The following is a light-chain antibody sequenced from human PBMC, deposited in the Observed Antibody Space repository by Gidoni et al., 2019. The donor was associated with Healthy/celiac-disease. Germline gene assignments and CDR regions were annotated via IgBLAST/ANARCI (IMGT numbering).Light chain of an antibody. CDR3: CSYAGSYTFEVV. Sequence: QPALTPPRSVSGSPGPSVTIPCTGTSRDVGGYNYVSWYQQHPGKAPKLMIYDVSKRPSGVPDRFSGSKSGNTASLTSSGLQAEDEADYYCCSYAGSYTFEVVFGGGTKLTVL. V-gene: IGLV2-11*01. CDR2: DVS. J-gene: IGLJ2*01. CDR1: SRDVGGYNY.